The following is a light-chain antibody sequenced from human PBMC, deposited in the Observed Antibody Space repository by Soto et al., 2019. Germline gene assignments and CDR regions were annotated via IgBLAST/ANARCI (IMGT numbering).Light chain of an antibody. Sequence: EIVMTQSPATLSVSPGERATLSCRASQSVSRNLAWYQQKPGQPPRLLIYDASTRATGVPARFGGSGSGTEFTLTISCLHSEDFSVYYCQQYWDWPPDPFGQGTKVEI. CDR2: DAS. CDR3: QQYWDWPPDP. J-gene: IGKJ2*01. CDR1: QSVSRN. V-gene: IGKV3-15*01.